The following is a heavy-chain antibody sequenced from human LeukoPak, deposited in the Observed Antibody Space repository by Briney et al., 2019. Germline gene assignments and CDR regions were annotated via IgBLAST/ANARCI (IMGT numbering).Heavy chain of an antibody. CDR2: ISGSGGST. CDR3: ARSSITMVRGPPFDP. CDR1: GFTFSSYA. V-gene: IGHV3-23*01. Sequence: GGSLRLSCAASGFTFSSYAMNWVRQAPGKGLEWVSAISGSGGSTYYAASVKGRFTISRDNSKNTLYLQMNSLRAEDTAVYYCARSSITMVRGPPFDPWGQGTLVTVSS. J-gene: IGHJ5*02. D-gene: IGHD3-10*01.